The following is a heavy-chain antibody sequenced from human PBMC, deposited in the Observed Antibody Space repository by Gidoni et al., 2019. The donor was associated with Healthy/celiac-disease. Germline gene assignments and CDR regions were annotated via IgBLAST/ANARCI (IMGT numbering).Heavy chain of an antibody. J-gene: IGHJ4*02. V-gene: IGHV1-69*01. CDR3: AGAHYYDSSGCCQGFDY. Sequence: QVQLVQSGAEVKKPGSSVKVSCKASGGAFSSYAICWVRQAPGQGLEWMGGIIPIIGTANYAQKFQGRVTITADESTSTAYMELSSLRSEDTAVYYCAGAHYYDSSGCCQGFDYWGQGTLVTVSS. D-gene: IGHD3-22*01. CDR2: IIPIIGTA. CDR1: GGAFSSYA.